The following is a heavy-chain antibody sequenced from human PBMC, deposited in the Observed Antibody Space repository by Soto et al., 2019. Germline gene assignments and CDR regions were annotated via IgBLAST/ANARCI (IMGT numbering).Heavy chain of an antibody. V-gene: IGHV4-31*03. CDR3: ARALYIVVVVDATEGYFDL. J-gene: IGHJ2*01. CDR2: IYYSGST. CDR1: GGSISSGGYY. D-gene: IGHD2-15*01. Sequence: QVQLQESGPGLVKPSQTLSLTCTVSGGSISSGGYYWSWIRQHPGKGLEWIGYIYYSGSTYYNPSLQSRVTISVDTSKNQFSLKLSSVTAADTAVYYCARALYIVVVVDATEGYFDLWGRGTLVTVSS.